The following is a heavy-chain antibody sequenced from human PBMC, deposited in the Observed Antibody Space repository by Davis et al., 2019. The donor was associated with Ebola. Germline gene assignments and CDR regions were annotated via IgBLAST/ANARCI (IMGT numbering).Heavy chain of an antibody. J-gene: IGHJ6*04. V-gene: IGHV3-53*01. CDR1: GFTFSSYS. D-gene: IGHD6-6*01. Sequence: GESLKISCAASGFTFSSYSMNWVRQAPGKGLEWVSVIYSGGSTYYADSVKGRFTISRDNSKNTLYLQMNSLRAEDTAVYYCARGAEDSSSFYYYYGMDVWGKGTTVTVSS. CDR2: IYSGGST. CDR3: ARGAEDSSSFYYYYGMDV.